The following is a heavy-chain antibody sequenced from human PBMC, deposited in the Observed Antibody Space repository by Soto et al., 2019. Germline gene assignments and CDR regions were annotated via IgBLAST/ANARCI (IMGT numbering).Heavy chain of an antibody. CDR3: AKDRERAAAGYNFDY. J-gene: IGHJ4*02. D-gene: IGHD6-13*01. Sequence: PGGSLRLSCAASAFTFNNFAMHWVRQAPGKGLEWVAVISSHGNNKYYADSVKGRFTISRDNSKNTLYLQMKSLRAEDTAVYYCAKDRERAAAGYNFDYWGQGTLVTVSS. V-gene: IGHV3-30*18. CDR2: ISSHGNNK. CDR1: AFTFNNFA.